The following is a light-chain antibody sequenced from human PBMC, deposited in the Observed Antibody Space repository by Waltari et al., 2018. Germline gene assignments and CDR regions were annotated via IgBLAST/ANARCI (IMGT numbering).Light chain of an antibody. V-gene: IGKV3-20*01. CDR2: DAS. J-gene: IGKJ1*01. CDR3: QKYESLPAT. Sequence: EIVLTQSPGTLSLSPGERATLSCRASQSVRKYLAWYQQRPGQAPRLLIYDASTRATGIPDRFSGSVFVTDFSLTISRLEPEDFAVYYCQKYESLPATFGQGTKVEIK. CDR1: QSVRKY.